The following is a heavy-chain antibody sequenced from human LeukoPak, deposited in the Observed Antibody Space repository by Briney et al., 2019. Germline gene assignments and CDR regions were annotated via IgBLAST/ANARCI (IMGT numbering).Heavy chain of an antibody. CDR2: IYSGGST. D-gene: IGHD6-19*01. J-gene: IGHJ4*02. V-gene: IGHV3-53*01. CDR1: GFTVSSNY. CDR3: ARDHQGSGAVAGTKSDY. Sequence: PGGSLRLSCAASGFTVSSNYMSWVRQAPGKGLEWVSVIYSGGSTYYADSVKGRFTISRDNPKNTLYLQMNSLRAEDTAVYYCARDHQGSGAVAGTKSDYWGQGTLVTVSS.